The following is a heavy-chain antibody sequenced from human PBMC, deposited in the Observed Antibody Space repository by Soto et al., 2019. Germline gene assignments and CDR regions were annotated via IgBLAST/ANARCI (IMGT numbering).Heavy chain of an antibody. CDR2: ISAYNGNT. J-gene: IGHJ4*02. CDR3: ARDRYDFWSGYPTFDY. CDR1: GYTFTSHG. Sequence: QVQLVQSGAEVKKPGASVKVSCKASGYTFTSHGISWVRQAPGQGLEWMGWISAYNGNTNYAQKLQGRVTMTTDTSTSTAYMELRSLRSDDTAVYYCARDRYDFWSGYPTFDYWGQGTLVTVSS. V-gene: IGHV1-18*01. D-gene: IGHD3-3*01.